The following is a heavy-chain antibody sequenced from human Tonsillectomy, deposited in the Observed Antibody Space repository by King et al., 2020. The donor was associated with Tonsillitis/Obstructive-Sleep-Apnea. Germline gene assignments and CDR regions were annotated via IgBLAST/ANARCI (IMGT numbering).Heavy chain of an antibody. D-gene: IGHD3-3*01. Sequence: VQLVESGGGVVQPGRSLRLSCAASGFTFSSYAMHWVRQAPGKGLEWVAVISYDGTNKYYADSVKGRFTISRDNSKNTLYLHMNSLRAEDTAVFYCARDPGWSGYPSRDFDYWGQGTLVTVSS. V-gene: IGHV3-30*04. CDR1: GFTFSSYA. CDR2: ISYDGTNK. J-gene: IGHJ4*02. CDR3: ARDPGWSGYPSRDFDY.